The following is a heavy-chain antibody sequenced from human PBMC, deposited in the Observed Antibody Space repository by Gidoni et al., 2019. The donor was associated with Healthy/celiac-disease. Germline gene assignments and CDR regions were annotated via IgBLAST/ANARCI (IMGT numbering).Heavy chain of an antibody. D-gene: IGHD3-22*01. V-gene: IGHV3-53*04. CDR3: ARGRGDTMIAFY. J-gene: IGHJ4*02. CDR2: GGST. Sequence: GGSTYYADSVKGRFTISRHNSKNTLYLQMNSLRAEDTAVYYCARGRGDTMIAFYWGQGTLVTVSS.